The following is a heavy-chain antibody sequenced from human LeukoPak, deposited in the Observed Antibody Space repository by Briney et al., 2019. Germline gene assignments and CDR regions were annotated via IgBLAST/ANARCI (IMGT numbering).Heavy chain of an antibody. CDR2: IYYSGST. V-gene: IGHV4-39*07. CDR3: ARGPRWLQDYFNY. D-gene: IGHD5-24*01. CDR1: GGSISSSTYY. Sequence: SETLSLTCTVSGGSISSSTYYWGWIRQPPGKGLEWIGSIYYSGSTYYNPSLKSRVTISVDTSKNQFSLKLSSVTAADTAVYYCARGPRWLQDYFNYWGQGTLVTVSS. J-gene: IGHJ4*02.